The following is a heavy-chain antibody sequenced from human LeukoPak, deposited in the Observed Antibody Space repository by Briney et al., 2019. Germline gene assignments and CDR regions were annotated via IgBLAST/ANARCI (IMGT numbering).Heavy chain of an antibody. V-gene: IGHV3-30*04. D-gene: IGHD3-16*01. CDR2: MSYDGSNK. J-gene: IGHJ4*02. Sequence: PGRSLRLSCAASGFTFSTYAMHWVRQAPGKGLEWVAVMSYDGSNKYYADSVKGRFTISRDNSKNTLYLQMNSLRAEDTAVYYCRGGPYYFDYWGQGIRVTVSS. CDR3: RGGPYYFDY. CDR1: GFTFSTYA.